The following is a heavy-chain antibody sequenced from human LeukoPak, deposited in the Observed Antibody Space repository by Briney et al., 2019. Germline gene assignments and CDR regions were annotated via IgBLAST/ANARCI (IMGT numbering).Heavy chain of an antibody. CDR2: IYYSGST. CDR1: GGSISSYY. Sequence: PSETPSLTCTVSGGSISSYYWSWIRQPPGKGLEWIGYIYYSGSTNHNPSLKSRVTISVDTSKNQFSLKLSSVTAADTAVYYCARGNQYYYDSSGYYPYDAFDIWGQGTMVTVSS. D-gene: IGHD3-22*01. V-gene: IGHV4-59*01. J-gene: IGHJ3*02. CDR3: ARGNQYYYDSSGYYPYDAFDI.